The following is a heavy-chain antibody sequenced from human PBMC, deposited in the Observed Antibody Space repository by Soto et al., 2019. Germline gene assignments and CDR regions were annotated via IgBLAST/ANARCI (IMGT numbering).Heavy chain of an antibody. CDR3: ARVSGYSLGDL. V-gene: IGHV1-3*01. D-gene: IGHD2-21*01. CDR2: INAGNGNT. J-gene: IGHJ2*01. CDR1: GYPFTSYA. Sequence: QVQLVQSGAAVKKPGASVKVSCKASGYPFTSYAMHWVRQAPGQRLEWMGWINAGNGNTKYSQKFQGRVTITRDTAESTAYMERSSLRSVYTAVYYGARVSGYSLGDLWGRGTLVTVSS.